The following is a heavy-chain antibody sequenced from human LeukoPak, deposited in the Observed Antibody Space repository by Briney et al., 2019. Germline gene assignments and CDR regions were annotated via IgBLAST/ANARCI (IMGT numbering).Heavy chain of an antibody. J-gene: IGHJ4*02. CDR1: GGSIRSTTYY. CDR3: ARVVATIAFDY. V-gene: IGHV4-61*01. CDR2: IYYSGST. D-gene: IGHD5-24*01. Sequence: PSETLSLTCSVSGGSIRSTTYYWSWIRQPPGKGLEWIGYIYYSGSTNYNPSLKSRVTISVDTSKNQFSLKLSSVTAADTAVYYCARVVATIAFDYWGQGTLVTVSS.